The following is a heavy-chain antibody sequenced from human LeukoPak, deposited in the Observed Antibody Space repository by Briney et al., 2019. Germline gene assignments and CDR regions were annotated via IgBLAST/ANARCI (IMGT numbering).Heavy chain of an antibody. CDR3: AKTTGSNLWYFDL. Sequence: QTGGSLRLSCAASGFTFSSYAMSWVRQAPGKGLEWVSAISGSGGSTYYADSVKGRFTISRDNSKNTLYLQMNSLRAEDTAVYYCAKTTGSNLWYFDLWGRGTLVTVSS. CDR1: GFTFSSYA. D-gene: IGHD2-8*02. CDR2: ISGSGGST. V-gene: IGHV3-23*01. J-gene: IGHJ2*01.